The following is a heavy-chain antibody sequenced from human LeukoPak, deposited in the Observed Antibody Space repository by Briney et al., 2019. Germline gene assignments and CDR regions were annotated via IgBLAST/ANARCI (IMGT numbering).Heavy chain of an antibody. CDR3: ASNDGSGSLSFDF. J-gene: IGHJ4*02. D-gene: IGHD3-10*01. Sequence: GRSLRLSCATSGFTFSNYWMHWVRLAPGKGLVWVSRINDDGSITSYADSVKGRFTISRDNAKNTLYLQMNSLRAEDTAIYYCASNDGSGSLSFDFWGQGTLVTVSS. CDR2: INDDGSIT. V-gene: IGHV3-74*01. CDR1: GFTFSNYW.